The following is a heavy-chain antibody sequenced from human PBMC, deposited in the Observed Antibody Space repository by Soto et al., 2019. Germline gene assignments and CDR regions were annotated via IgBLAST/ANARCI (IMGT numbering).Heavy chain of an antibody. V-gene: IGHV4-31*03. D-gene: IGHD2-8*01. J-gene: IGHJ4*02. CDR2: IYSSGIT. CDR1: GGSISSGGYY. Sequence: QVQLQESGPGLVKPSQTLSLTCTVSGGSISSGGYYWSWIRQHPGKGLEWIGYIYSSGITYYNPSLKSRVTMSVDMSKTQCSLRLSSVTAADTAVYYCATKPNGLYYFDYWGQGTLVTVSS. CDR3: ATKPNGLYYFDY.